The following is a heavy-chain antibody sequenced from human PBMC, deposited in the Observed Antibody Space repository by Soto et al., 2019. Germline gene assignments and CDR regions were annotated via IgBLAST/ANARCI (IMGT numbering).Heavy chain of an antibody. V-gene: IGHV4-59*08. J-gene: IGHJ4*02. CDR1: GGSISSYY. CDR2: IYYSGST. D-gene: IGHD2-2*01. Sequence: SETLSLTCTVSGGSISSYYWNWIRQPPGKGLGWIGYIYYSGSTNYNPSLKSRVTISVDTSKNQFSLKLSSVTAADTAVYYCASHGGCSSTSCYAHFDYWGQGTLVTVSS. CDR3: ASHGGCSSTSCYAHFDY.